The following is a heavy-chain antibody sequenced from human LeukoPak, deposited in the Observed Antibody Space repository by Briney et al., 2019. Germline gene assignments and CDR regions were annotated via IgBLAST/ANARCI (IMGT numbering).Heavy chain of an antibody. CDR1: GFTFSSYS. Sequence: GGSLRLSCAASGFTFSSYSMNWVRQAPGKGLEWVSSISSSSSYIYYADSVKGRFTISRDNAKNSLYLQMNSLRAEDTAVYYCARETSGSYLLNFFDYWGQGTLVTVSS. J-gene: IGHJ4*02. D-gene: IGHD1-26*01. CDR3: ARETSGSYLLNFFDY. CDR2: ISSSSSYI. V-gene: IGHV3-21*01.